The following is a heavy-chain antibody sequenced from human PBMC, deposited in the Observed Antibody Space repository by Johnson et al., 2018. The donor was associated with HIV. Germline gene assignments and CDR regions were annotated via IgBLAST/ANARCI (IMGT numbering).Heavy chain of an antibody. CDR2: ISWDGSSS. CDR1: GFSFGHYA. Sequence: VQLVESGGVVVQPGGSLRLSCVASGFSFGHYAMHWVRQVPGKGLEWVSLISWDGSSSYYGDSLRGRFTVSRDNNKNSLYLQMDSLRIEDTALYYCAKDSDSYYHGSGDAFDIWGQGTMVTVSS. D-gene: IGHD3-10*01. CDR3: AKDSDSYYHGSGDAFDI. V-gene: IGHV3-43D*03. J-gene: IGHJ3*02.